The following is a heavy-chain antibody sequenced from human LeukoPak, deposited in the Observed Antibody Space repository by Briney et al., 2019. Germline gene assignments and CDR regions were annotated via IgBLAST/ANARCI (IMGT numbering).Heavy chain of an antibody. J-gene: IGHJ4*02. D-gene: IGHD1-26*01. CDR3: TRDLLGNSGSYLRHPNGPPFDY. CDR2: INSDGSST. V-gene: IGHV3-74*01. CDR1: GFTFSSYW. Sequence: GGSLRLSCAASGFTFSSYWMHWVRQAPGKGLVWVSRINSDGSSTSYADSVKGRFTISRDNAKNTLYLQMNSLRAEDTAVYYCTRDLLGNSGSYLRHPNGPPFDYWGQGTLVTVSS.